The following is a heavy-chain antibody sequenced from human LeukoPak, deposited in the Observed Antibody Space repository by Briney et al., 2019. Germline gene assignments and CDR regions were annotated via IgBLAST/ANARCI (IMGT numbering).Heavy chain of an antibody. V-gene: IGHV4-39*07. CDR3: ARGPPPRIVVVPRTAFVI. D-gene: IGHD3-22*01. J-gene: IGHJ3*02. Sequence: PSETLSLTCTVSGGSISSSSYYWGWIRQPPGKGLEWIGSIYYSGSTYYNPSLKSRVTISVDTSKNQFSLKLSSVTAADTAVYYCARGPPPRIVVVPRTAFVIWGQGTMVTVSS. CDR2: IYYSGST. CDR1: GGSISSSSYY.